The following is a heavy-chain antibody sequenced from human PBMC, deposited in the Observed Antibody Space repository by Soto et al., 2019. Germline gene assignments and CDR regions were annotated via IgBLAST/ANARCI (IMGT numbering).Heavy chain of an antibody. CDR3: AKDKMSLFLIVFPPYYSYTMDV. D-gene: IGHD2-21*01. CDR2: ISYDGSTK. J-gene: IGHJ6*02. V-gene: IGHV3-30*18. CDR1: GFSFSNYG. Sequence: QVQLVESGGGVIQPGKSLRLSCAASGFSFSNYGMHWVRLAPGRGLEWVAVISYDGSTKYYGDSVKGRFTISRDNSINALYLQMNTLRAEPTALYYSAKDKMSLFLIVFPPYYSYTMDVWCPGTTLTVSS.